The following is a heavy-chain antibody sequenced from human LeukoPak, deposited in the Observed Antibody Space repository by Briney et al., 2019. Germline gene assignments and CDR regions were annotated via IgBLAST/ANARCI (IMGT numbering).Heavy chain of an antibody. V-gene: IGHV3-23*01. J-gene: IGHJ4*02. Sequence: GGFLRLSCAASGFTFSRHAMSWVRQAPGKGLEWVSGISGSGGFTYYADSVKGRFTISRDNSKNTLYLQMNSLRAEDTAVYYCATAYYYDSRGYDPLDYWGQGTLVTVSS. CDR3: ATAYYYDSRGYDPLDY. CDR1: GFTFSRHA. D-gene: IGHD3-22*01. CDR2: ISGSGGFT.